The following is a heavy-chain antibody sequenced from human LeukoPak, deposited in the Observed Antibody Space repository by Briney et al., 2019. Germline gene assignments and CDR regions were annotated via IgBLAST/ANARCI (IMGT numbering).Heavy chain of an antibody. CDR3: ARIMTAETTSDY. D-gene: IGHD4-17*01. Sequence: PGGSLRLSCAASGFTFSSYEMNWVRQGPGKGLEWVSYISSGGSNIYYADSVKGRFTISRDNAKNSLYLQMNSLRDEDTAVYYCARIMTAETTSDYWGQGTLVPVSS. CDR1: GFTFSSYE. V-gene: IGHV3-48*03. CDR2: ISSGGSNI. J-gene: IGHJ4*02.